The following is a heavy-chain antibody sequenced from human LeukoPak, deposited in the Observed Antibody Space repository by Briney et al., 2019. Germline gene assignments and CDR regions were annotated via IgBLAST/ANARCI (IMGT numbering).Heavy chain of an antibody. V-gene: IGHV4-59*01. J-gene: IGHJ6*03. Sequence: SETLSLTCTVSGGSISSYYWSWIRQPPGKGLEWIGYIYYSGSTNYNPSLKSRVTISVDTSKNQFSLKLSSVTAADTAVYYCARECSSSRRYYYYMDVWGKGTTVTVSS. CDR1: GGSISSYY. CDR2: IYYSGST. D-gene: IGHD6-6*01. CDR3: ARECSSSRRYYYYMDV.